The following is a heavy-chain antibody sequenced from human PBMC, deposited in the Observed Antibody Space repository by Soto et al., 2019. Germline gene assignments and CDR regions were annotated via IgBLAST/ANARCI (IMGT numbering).Heavy chain of an antibody. Sequence: GGSLRLSCTAYGFTFGDYAMSWVRQAPGKGLEWVGFIRSKAYGGTTEYAASVKGRFTISRDDSKSIAYLQMNSLKTEDTAVYYCTRDSRRYSSSYYYYGMDVWGQGTTVTVSS. CDR1: GFTFGDYA. V-gene: IGHV3-49*04. D-gene: IGHD6-13*01. CDR2: IRSKAYGGTT. CDR3: TRDSRRYSSSYYYYGMDV. J-gene: IGHJ6*02.